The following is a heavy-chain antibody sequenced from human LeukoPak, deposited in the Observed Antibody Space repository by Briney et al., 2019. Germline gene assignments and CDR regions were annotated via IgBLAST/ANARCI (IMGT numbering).Heavy chain of an antibody. CDR1: GGTFSSYA. D-gene: IGHD1-26*01. CDR2: IIPIFGTA. J-gene: IGHJ4*02. V-gene: IGHV1-69*13. CDR3: AREGNSGSHAY. Sequence: ASVKVSCKASGGTFSSYAISWVRQAPGQGLEWMGGIIPIFGTANYAQKFQGRATITADESTSTAYMELSSLRSEGTAVYYCAREGNSGSHAYWGQGTLVTVSS.